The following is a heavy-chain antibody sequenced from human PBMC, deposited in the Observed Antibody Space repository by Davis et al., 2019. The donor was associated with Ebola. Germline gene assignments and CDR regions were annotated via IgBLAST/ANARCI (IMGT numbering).Heavy chain of an antibody. CDR2: IGGSGGTT. D-gene: IGHD6-19*01. V-gene: IGHV3-23*01. CDR1: GFMFSNNV. J-gene: IGHJ4*02. CDR3: ARGAFQWLLLGVGYYSDY. Sequence: GGSLRLSCAASGFMFSNNVMSWVRQAQGKGLEWVSVIGGSGGTTYYAAFVKGRFTISRDNSKSTLYLQLNSLRDDDTAVYFCARGAFQWLLLGVGYYSDYWGRGALVTVSS.